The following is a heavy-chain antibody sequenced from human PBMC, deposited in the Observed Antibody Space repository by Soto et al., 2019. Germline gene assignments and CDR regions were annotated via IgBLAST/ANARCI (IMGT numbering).Heavy chain of an antibody. D-gene: IGHD2-21*02. CDR1: GGTFSSYT. V-gene: IGHV1-69*02. J-gene: IGHJ3*02. CDR2: IIPIIGIA. CDR3: ACSRTARPHDAFDN. Sequence: QVQLVQSGAEVKKPGSSVKVSCKASGGTFSSYTISWVRQAPGQGLEWMGRIIPIIGIANYAQKFQGRVTIPAKKSTSAAYMELSSMRSEQTPVYYRACSRTARPHDAFDNWGQETMVTVSS.